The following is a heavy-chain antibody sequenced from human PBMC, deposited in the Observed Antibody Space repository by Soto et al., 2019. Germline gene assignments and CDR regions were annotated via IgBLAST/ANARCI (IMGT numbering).Heavy chain of an antibody. CDR2: ITDSDSGGRT. D-gene: IGHD4-17*01. Sequence: EVQLLESGGGLVQPGGSLRLSCTASGFTVSSYALNWVRQAPGKGLEWVSAITDSDSGGRTYYADSVRGRFTSSRDTSKNTLYLQMISLIAEDTAVYYCARRVDYGDYLLDSWGQGTMVTVSS. J-gene: IGHJ3*02. CDR1: GFTVSSYA. V-gene: IGHV3-23*01. CDR3: ARRVDYGDYLLDS.